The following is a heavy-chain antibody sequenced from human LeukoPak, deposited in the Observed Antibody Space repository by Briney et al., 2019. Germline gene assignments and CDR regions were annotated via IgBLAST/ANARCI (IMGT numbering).Heavy chain of an antibody. J-gene: IGHJ6*02. CDR2: IIPILGIA. CDR1: GGTFSSYA. V-gene: IGHV1-69*04. CDR3: ARGRVTAIHPYYYGMDV. Sequence: VASVKVSCKASGGTFSSYAISWVRQAPGQGLEWMGRIIPILGIANYAQKFQGRVTITADKSTSTAYMELSSLRSEDTAVYCCARGRVTAIHPYYYGMDVWGQGTTATVSS. D-gene: IGHD2-21*02.